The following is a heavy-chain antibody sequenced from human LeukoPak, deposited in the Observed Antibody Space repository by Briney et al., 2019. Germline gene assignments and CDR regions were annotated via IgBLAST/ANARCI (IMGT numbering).Heavy chain of an antibody. V-gene: IGHV1-18*04. Sequence: LGASVKVSCKASGFTFTSYAITWVRQAPGQGLEWMGWISAYNGHTNYAQNLQGRVTMTTDTSTSTAYMELRSLRSDDTAVYFCARIRDSSGWPWRAFDIWGQGTMVTVSS. CDR2: ISAYNGHT. D-gene: IGHD6-19*01. CDR3: ARIRDSSGWPWRAFDI. J-gene: IGHJ3*02. CDR1: GFTFTSYA.